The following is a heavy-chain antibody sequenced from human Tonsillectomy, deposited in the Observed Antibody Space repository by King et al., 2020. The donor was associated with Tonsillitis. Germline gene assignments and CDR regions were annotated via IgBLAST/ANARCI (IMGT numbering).Heavy chain of an antibody. Sequence: QLQESGSGLVKPSQTLSLTCAVSGGSISSGGYSWSWIRQPPGKGLEWIGYIYHSGSTYYNPSLKSQVTISVDRSKKQVSLKLSCVTAADTAVYYCARWRGEWFPCYYWGQGTLVTVSS. J-gene: IGHJ4*02. CDR3: ARWRGEWFPCYY. CDR2: IYHSGST. D-gene: IGHD3-3*01. V-gene: IGHV4-30-2*01. CDR1: GGSISSGGYS.